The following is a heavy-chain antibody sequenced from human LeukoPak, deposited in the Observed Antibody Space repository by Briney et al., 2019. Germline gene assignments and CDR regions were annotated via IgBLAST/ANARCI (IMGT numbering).Heavy chain of an antibody. CDR2: ISYDGSNK. CDR1: GFTSSSYA. J-gene: IGHJ4*02. D-gene: IGHD3-22*01. CDR3: ASASSGYHLDY. V-gene: IGHV3-30-3*01. Sequence: GRSLRLSCAASGFTSSSYAMHWVRQAPGKGLEWVAVISYDGSNKYYADSVKGRFTISRDNSKNTLYLQMNSLRAEDTAVYYCASASSGYHLDYWGQGTLVTVSS.